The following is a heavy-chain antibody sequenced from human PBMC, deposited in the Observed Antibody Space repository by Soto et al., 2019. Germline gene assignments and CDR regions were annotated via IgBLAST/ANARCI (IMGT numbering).Heavy chain of an antibody. CDR3: IGKCGGGSCFRKSPY. Sequence: GGSLRLSCTASGFTFGGFSFADYAVSWVRQAPGKGLEWIGFMRSKGYGGTTEYAASVKGRFIISRDDSKTIAYLQMNSLKLEDTAVYYCIGKCGGGSCFRKSPYWGQGTLVTVSS. V-gene: IGHV3-49*04. CDR2: MRSKGYGGTT. D-gene: IGHD2-15*01. J-gene: IGHJ4*02. CDR1: GFTFGGFSFADYA.